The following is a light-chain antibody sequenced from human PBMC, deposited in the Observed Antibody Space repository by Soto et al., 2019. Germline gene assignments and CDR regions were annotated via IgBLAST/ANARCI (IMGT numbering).Light chain of an antibody. V-gene: IGLV2-14*01. Sequence: QSVLTQPASVSGSPGQSITISCTGTSSDIGDYNYVSWYQQHPGKVPKLMIYEVSNRPSGVSNRFSGSKSGNTASLTISGLQAEAEADYYCSSYTSSSTVVFGGGTKLTVL. CDR2: EVS. J-gene: IGLJ2*01. CDR3: SSYTSSSTVV. CDR1: SSDIGDYNY.